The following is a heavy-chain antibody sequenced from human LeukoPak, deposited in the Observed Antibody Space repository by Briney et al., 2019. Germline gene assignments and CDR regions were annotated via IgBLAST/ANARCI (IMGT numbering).Heavy chain of an antibody. CDR1: GGSISSSTYY. J-gene: IGHJ5*02. Sequence: PSETLSLTCTVSGGSISSSTYYWGWIRQPPGKGLEWIGSVYYSASTYYNPSLKSRVTISVDTPKNQFSLKLSSVTAADTAVYYCARLRSGSYATCFAPWGQGTLVSVSS. CDR2: VYYSAST. CDR3: ARLRSGSYATCFAP. D-gene: IGHD1-26*01. V-gene: IGHV4-39*01.